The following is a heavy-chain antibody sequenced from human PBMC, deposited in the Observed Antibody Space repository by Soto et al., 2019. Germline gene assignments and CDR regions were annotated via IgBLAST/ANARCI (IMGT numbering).Heavy chain of an antibody. CDR2: MNPNSGNT. Sequence: ASVKLSCTASGYRFTSYYMHWVRQATGQGLEWMGWMNPNSGNTGYAQKFQGRVTMTRNTSISTAYMELSSLRSEDTAVYYCARANWGGAFDIWGQGTMVTVSS. CDR1: GYRFTSYY. CDR3: ARANWGGAFDI. V-gene: IGHV1-8*02. J-gene: IGHJ3*02. D-gene: IGHD7-27*01.